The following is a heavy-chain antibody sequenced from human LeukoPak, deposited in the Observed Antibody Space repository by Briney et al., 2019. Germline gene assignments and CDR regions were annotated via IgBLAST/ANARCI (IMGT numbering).Heavy chain of an antibody. CDR1: GGSISSSSYY. J-gene: IGHJ4*02. CDR3: AREAAVAGTAYYFDY. CDR2: IYYSGST. D-gene: IGHD6-19*01. V-gene: IGHV4-39*07. Sequence: SETLSLTCTVSGGSISSSSYYWGWIRQPPGKGLEWIGSIYYSGSTYYNPSLKSRVTMSLDTSKNQFSLKLRSVTAADTAVYYCAREAAVAGTAYYFDYWGQGTLVTVSS.